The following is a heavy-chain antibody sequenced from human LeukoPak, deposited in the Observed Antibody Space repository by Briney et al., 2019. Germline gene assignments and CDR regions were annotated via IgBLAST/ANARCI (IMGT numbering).Heavy chain of an antibody. CDR3: ARFAYCGGHCWYYFDY. CDR1: GGSISSYY. CDR2: IYSSGST. D-gene: IGHD2-21*02. V-gene: IGHV4-59*01. Sequence: SETLSLTCTVSGGSISSYYWSWIRQPPGQGLEWIGYIYSSGSTNYNPSLKSRITISVDTSKNQFSLKLSSVTGADTAVYYCARFAYCGGHCWYYFDYWGQGSLVTVSS. J-gene: IGHJ4*02.